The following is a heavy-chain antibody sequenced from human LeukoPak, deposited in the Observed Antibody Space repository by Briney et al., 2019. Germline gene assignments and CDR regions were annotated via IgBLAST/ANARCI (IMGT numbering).Heavy chain of an antibody. Sequence: ASVKVSCKASGGTFSSYAISWVRQAPGQGLEWMGGIIPTFGTANYAQKFQGRVTITTDESTSTAYMELSSLRSEDTAVYYRAGGPVVAATHYYYYYYMDVWGKGTTVTVSS. D-gene: IGHD2-15*01. CDR2: IIPTFGTA. CDR1: GGTFSSYA. J-gene: IGHJ6*03. V-gene: IGHV1-69*05. CDR3: AGGPVVAATHYYYYYYMDV.